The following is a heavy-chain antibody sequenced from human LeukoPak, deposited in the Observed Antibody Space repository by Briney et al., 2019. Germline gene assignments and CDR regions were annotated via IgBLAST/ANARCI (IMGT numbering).Heavy chain of an antibody. V-gene: IGHV3-23*01. D-gene: IGHD2-15*01. J-gene: IGHJ4*02. CDR1: GFTFSTYA. CDR2: ITTGGGGT. CDR3: AKGAYGVGGPLDF. Sequence: TGGSLRLSCAASGFTFSTYAMNWVRQAPGKGLEWVSGITTGGGGTYYADSLRGRFTISRDDSEYTLFLQVNSLRAEDTAVYYCAKGAYGVGGPLDFWGRGTLVTVS.